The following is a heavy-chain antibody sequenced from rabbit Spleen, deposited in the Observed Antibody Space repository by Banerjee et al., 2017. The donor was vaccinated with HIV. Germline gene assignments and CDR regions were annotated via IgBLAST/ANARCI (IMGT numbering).Heavy chain of an antibody. D-gene: IGHD4-2*01. CDR1: GFSFSSGYD. CDR2: IYTANGNT. J-gene: IGHJ4*01. V-gene: IGHV1S45*01. Sequence: QEQLVESGGGLVQPGGSLTLSCTASGFSFSSGYDMCWVRQAPGKGLEWIGCIYTANGNTHYASWAKGRFTISKTSSTTVTLQMTSLTAADTATYFCARDAGSGAYLDGYFNLWGPGTLVTVS. CDR3: ARDAGSGAYLDGYFNL.